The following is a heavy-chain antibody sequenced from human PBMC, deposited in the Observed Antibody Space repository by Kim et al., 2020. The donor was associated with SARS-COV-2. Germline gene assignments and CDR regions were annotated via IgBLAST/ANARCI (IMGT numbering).Heavy chain of an antibody. CDR2: IYYSGST. D-gene: IGHD3-10*01. CDR1: GGSISSSSYY. Sequence: SETLSLTCTVSGGSISSSSYYWGWIRQPPGKGLEWIGSIYYSGSTYYNPSLKSRVTISVDTSKNQFSLKLSSVTAADTAVYYCARGRDGVGLWFGESFDYWGQGTLVTVSS. V-gene: IGHV4-39*01. J-gene: IGHJ4*02. CDR3: ARGRDGVGLWFGESFDY.